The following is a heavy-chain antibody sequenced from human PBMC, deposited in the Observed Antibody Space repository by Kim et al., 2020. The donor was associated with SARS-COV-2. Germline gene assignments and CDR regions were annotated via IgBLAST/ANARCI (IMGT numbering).Heavy chain of an antibody. Sequence: GGSLRLSCAASGFTFSSYGMHWVRQAPGKGLEWVAVISYDGSNKYYADSVKGRFTISRDNSKNTLYLQMNSLRAEDTAVYYCAKNVANYGMDVWGQGTTVTVSS. J-gene: IGHJ6*02. CDR1: GFTFSSYG. CDR2: ISYDGSNK. V-gene: IGHV3-30*18. CDR3: AKNVANYGMDV. D-gene: IGHD2-15*01.